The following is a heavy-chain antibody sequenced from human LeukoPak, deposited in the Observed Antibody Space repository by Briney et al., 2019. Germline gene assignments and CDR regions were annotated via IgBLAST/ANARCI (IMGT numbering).Heavy chain of an antibody. CDR1: GFTFSNAW. CDR2: IRTKTDGGTT. D-gene: IGHD5/OR15-5a*01. V-gene: IGHV3-15*07. Sequence: GGSLRLSCAASGFTFSNAWMNWVRQAPGKGLEWVGRIRTKTDGGTTDYAAPVKGRFTISRDDSENTLFLQMNSLKTEDTAVYYCATGVSDDAFDIWGQGTMVTVSS. CDR3: ATGVSDDAFDI. J-gene: IGHJ3*02.